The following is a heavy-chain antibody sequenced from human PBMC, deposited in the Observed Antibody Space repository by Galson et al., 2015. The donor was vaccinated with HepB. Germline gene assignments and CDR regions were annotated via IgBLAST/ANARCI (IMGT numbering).Heavy chain of an antibody. CDR3: AKFYGADLLWFGELWD. Sequence: SLRLSCAASGFTFSSYGMSWVRQAPGKGLEWVSTISGSGGNTYYAASVKGRFTISRDNSKNTLYLQMNSLRDEDTAVYYCAKFYGADLLWFGELWDWGQGTLVTVSP. CDR2: ISGSGGNT. J-gene: IGHJ4*02. D-gene: IGHD3-10*01. CDR1: GFTFSSYG. V-gene: IGHV3-23*01.